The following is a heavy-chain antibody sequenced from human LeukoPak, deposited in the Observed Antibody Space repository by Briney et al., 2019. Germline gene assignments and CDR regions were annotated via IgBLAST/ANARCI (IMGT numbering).Heavy chain of an antibody. CDR2: INSISTTI. V-gene: IGHV3-48*01. D-gene: IGHD3-22*01. CDR3: AKTRGPLLPEH. Sequence: GGSLRLSCAASGFTFSSYSMNWVRQAPGKGLEWLSYINSISTTIYYADSVKGRFTISRDNAKNSLYLQMHSLRAEDTAVYHCAKTRGPLLPEHWGQGTLVTVSS. J-gene: IGHJ1*01. CDR1: GFTFSSYS.